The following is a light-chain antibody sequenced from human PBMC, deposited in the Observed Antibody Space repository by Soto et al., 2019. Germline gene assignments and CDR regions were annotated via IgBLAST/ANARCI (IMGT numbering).Light chain of an antibody. Sequence: DIQMTQSPSSLSASVGDRVIITCRASQTIVRYLNWYQQKPGKAPKLLIYAAYSLQTGVPARISGSGSGTDFTLSISSLQPEDFATYYCQQSHSPPYSFGQGTKLDVK. V-gene: IGKV1-39*01. CDR3: QQSHSPPYS. J-gene: IGKJ2*03. CDR1: QTIVRY. CDR2: AAY.